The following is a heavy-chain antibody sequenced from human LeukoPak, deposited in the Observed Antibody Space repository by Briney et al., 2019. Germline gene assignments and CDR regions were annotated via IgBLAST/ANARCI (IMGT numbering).Heavy chain of an antibody. Sequence: ASVKVSCKASGYTFTGYYMHWVRQAPGQGLEWMGWINPNSGGTNYAQKFQGRVTMTRDTSTSTVYMELSSLRSEDTAVYYCARAVFTMLVVVNVAWFDPWGQGTLVTVSS. J-gene: IGHJ5*02. V-gene: IGHV1-2*02. D-gene: IGHD3-3*01. CDR2: INPNSGGT. CDR1: GYTFTGYY. CDR3: ARAVFTMLVVVNVAWFDP.